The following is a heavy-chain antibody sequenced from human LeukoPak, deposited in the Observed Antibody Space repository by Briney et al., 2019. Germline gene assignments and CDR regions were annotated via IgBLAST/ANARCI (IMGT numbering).Heavy chain of an antibody. D-gene: IGHD5-24*01. Sequence: PSETLSLTCAVYGGSFSGYYWSWIRQPPGKGLEWIGEINHSGSTNYNPSLKSRVTISVDTSKNQFSLKLSSVTAADTAVYYCARRGRWLQNSDYWGQGTLVTVSS. CDR1: GGSFSGYY. CDR3: ARRGRWLQNSDY. V-gene: IGHV4-34*01. J-gene: IGHJ4*02. CDR2: INHSGST.